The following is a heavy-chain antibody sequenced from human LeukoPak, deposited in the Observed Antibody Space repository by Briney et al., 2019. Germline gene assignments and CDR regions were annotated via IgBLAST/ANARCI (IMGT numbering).Heavy chain of an antibody. CDR3: AKDRRVGATRPDAFDI. CDR2: ISGSGGST. CDR1: GFTFSSYA. D-gene: IGHD1-26*01. Sequence: GGSLRLSCTASGFTFSSYAMSWVRQAPGKGLEWVSAISGSGGSTYYADSVQGRFTISRDNSKNTLYLQMNSLRAEDTAVYYCAKDRRVGATRPDAFDIWGQGTMVTVSS. V-gene: IGHV3-23*01. J-gene: IGHJ3*02.